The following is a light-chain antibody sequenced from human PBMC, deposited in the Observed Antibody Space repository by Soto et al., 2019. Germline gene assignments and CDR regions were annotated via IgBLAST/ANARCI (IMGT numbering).Light chain of an antibody. CDR1: QGIGDT. Sequence: VVMTHSPATLSVSPGEVVALSVGANQGIGDTLAWYQHKPGQTPRLLIYLASNRAAGVPARFSGSGSGTDFTLTISDVEPEDFAVYYCHQRQSWPRTFGQGTKVDI. CDR2: LAS. J-gene: IGKJ1*01. CDR3: HQRQSWPRT. V-gene: IGKV3-11*01.